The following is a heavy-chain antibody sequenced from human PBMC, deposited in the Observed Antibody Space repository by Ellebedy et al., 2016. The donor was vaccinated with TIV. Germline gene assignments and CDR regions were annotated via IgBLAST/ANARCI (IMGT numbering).Heavy chain of an antibody. D-gene: IGHD2-2*01. Sequence: ASVKVSCKASGYTFTSYGISWVRQAPGQGLEWMGWISAYNGNTNYAQKLQGRVTMTTDTSTSTAYMELRSLRSDDTAVYYCARYIVVVPAAGYYYYGMDVWGQGTTVTVSS. CDR2: ISAYNGNT. V-gene: IGHV1-18*04. J-gene: IGHJ6*02. CDR1: GYTFTSYG. CDR3: ARYIVVVPAAGYYYYGMDV.